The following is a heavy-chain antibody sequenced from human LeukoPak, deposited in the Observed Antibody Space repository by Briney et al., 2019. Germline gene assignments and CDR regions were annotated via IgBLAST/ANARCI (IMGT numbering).Heavy chain of an antibody. Sequence: ASVKVSCKASGGTFSSYAISWVRQAPGQGLEWMGRIIPILGIANYAQKFQGRVTITADKSTSTAYMKLSSLRSEDTAVYYCARAQRIYYYGSGSYSHWGQGTLVTVAS. V-gene: IGHV1-69*04. D-gene: IGHD3-10*01. CDR3: ARAQRIYYYGSGSYSH. CDR2: IIPILGIA. J-gene: IGHJ4*02. CDR1: GGTFSSYA.